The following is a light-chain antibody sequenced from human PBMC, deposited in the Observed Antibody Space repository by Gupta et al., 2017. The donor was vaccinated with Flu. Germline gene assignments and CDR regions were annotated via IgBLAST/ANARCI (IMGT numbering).Light chain of an antibody. Sequence: QKPRRPPKLLIYWASARGAGVADRFGGSGCGKNFPLTISSRQEEDVAVYYSQQHKHNPPWTFGQGTKVEI. J-gene: IGKJ1*01. CDR3: QQHKHNPPWT. CDR2: WAS. V-gene: IGKV4-1*01.